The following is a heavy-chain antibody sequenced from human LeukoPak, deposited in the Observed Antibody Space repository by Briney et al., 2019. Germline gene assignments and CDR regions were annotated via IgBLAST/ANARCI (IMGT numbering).Heavy chain of an antibody. D-gene: IGHD1-26*01. Sequence: KASETLSLTCAVYGGSFSGYYWSWIRQPPGKGLEWIGSIYHSGSTYYNPSLKSRVTISVDTSKNQFSLKLSSVTAADTAVYYCARLWEKDYWGQGTLVTVSS. CDR1: GGSFSGYY. CDR3: ARLWEKDY. V-gene: IGHV4-34*01. CDR2: IYHSGST. J-gene: IGHJ4*02.